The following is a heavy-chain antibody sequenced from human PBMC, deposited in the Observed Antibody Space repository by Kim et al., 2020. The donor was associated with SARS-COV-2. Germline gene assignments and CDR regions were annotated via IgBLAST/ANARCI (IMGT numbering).Heavy chain of an antibody. J-gene: IGHJ3*02. V-gene: IGHV4-59*01. CDR3: AREGSDAFDM. CDR2: ST. Sequence: STNYNPSLKSRVTISVDTSKNQFSLKLTSVTAADTAVYYCAREGSDAFDMWGQGTMVTVSS.